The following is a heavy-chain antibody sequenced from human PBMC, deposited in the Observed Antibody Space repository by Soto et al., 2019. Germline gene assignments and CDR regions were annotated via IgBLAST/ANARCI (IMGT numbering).Heavy chain of an antibody. CDR3: AKGYCGGDCYFDY. V-gene: IGHV3-9*01. Sequence: EVQLVESGGGLVQPGRSLRLSCAASGFTFDDYAMHWFRQAPGKGLEWVSGISWNSGSIGYADSVKGRFTISRDNAKNSLYLQMNSLRAEDTALYYCAKGYCGGDCYFDYWGQGTLVTVSS. CDR2: ISWNSGSI. CDR1: GFTFDDYA. D-gene: IGHD2-21*02. J-gene: IGHJ4*02.